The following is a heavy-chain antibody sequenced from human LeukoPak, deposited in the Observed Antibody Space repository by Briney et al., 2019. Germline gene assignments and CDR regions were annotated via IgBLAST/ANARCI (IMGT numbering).Heavy chain of an antibody. CDR3: ARRIVGATMDV. J-gene: IGHJ6*02. Sequence: SETLSLTCAVYGGSFSGYYWSRIRQPPGKGLEWIGEINHSGSTNYNPSLKSRVTISVDTSKNQFSLKLSSVTAADTAVYYCARRIVGATMDVWGQGTTVTVSS. D-gene: IGHD1-26*01. V-gene: IGHV4-34*01. CDR1: GGSFSGYY. CDR2: INHSGST.